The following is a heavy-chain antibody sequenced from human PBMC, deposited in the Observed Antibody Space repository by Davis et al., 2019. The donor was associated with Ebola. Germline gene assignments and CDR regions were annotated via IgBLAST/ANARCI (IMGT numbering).Heavy chain of an antibody. CDR2: IIPMFGVP. CDR1: GGTFSSFA. V-gene: IGHV1-69*13. J-gene: IGHJ4*02. CDR3: AGRSGD. Sequence: AASVKVSCKVSGGTFSSFAINWVRQAPGQGFEWMRGIIPMFGVPTYAQEFQGRVAISADESTNTVYMKLSSLTSKDKAVYYCAGRSGDWGQGTLVTVSS.